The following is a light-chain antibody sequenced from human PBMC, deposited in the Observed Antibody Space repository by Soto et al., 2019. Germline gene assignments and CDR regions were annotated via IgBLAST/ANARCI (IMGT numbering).Light chain of an antibody. Sequence: EIVMTQSPATLSVSPGERATLSCRASQSVSSNLAWYQQKPGQAPRLLIYGASTRATGIPARFSGSGSGTEFTLNINSLQSEDFAVYYCQQYNNWRGAFGQGTKVEIK. CDR2: GAS. CDR1: QSVSSN. J-gene: IGKJ1*01. V-gene: IGKV3-15*01. CDR3: QQYNNWRGA.